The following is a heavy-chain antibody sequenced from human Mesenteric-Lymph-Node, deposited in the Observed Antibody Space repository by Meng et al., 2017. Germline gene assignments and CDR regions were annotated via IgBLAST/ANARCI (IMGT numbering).Heavy chain of an antibody. D-gene: IGHD5-24*01. Sequence: QVQLVGAGGGGCQPGRSRSLSWAESGFTFRSHGMHWVRQAPGKGLEWVAVIWYDGSNKFYADSVKGRFTISRDNSKNTLYLEMNSLRAEDTAIYYCARDKDNSNDYWGQGTLVTVSS. J-gene: IGHJ4*02. CDR3: ARDKDNSNDY. CDR1: GFTFRSHG. V-gene: IGHV3-33*01. CDR2: IWYDGSNK.